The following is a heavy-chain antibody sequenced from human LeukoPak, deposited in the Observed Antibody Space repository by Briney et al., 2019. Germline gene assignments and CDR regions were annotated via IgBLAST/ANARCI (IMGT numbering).Heavy chain of an antibody. CDR1: GGSISSGGYY. Sequence: PSETLSLTCTVSGGSISSGGYYWSWIRQHPGKGLEWIGYIYYSGSTYYNPSLKSRVTISVDTSKNQFSLKLSSVPAADTAVYYCASFLWDGDYAFDYWGQGTLVTVSS. J-gene: IGHJ4*02. V-gene: IGHV4-31*03. CDR3: ASFLWDGDYAFDY. CDR2: IYYSGST. D-gene: IGHD4-17*01.